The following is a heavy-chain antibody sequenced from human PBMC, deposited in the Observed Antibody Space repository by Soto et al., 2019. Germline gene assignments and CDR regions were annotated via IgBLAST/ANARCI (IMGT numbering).Heavy chain of an antibody. Sequence: QEQLVESGGGVVQPGRSLRLSCAASGFTFSSYGMHWVRQAPGKGLEWVAVISYDGSNTYYGDTVKGRFTISRDNSKNTLSLQMNSLRAEDTAVYYCAKDGNVYSSGWYAPRLDYWGQGTLVTVSS. V-gene: IGHV3-30*18. J-gene: IGHJ4*02. CDR3: AKDGNVYSSGWYAPRLDY. CDR2: ISYDGSNT. D-gene: IGHD6-19*01. CDR1: GFTFSSYG.